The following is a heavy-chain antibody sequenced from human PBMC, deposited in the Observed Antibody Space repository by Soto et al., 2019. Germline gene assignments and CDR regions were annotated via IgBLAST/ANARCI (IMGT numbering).Heavy chain of an antibody. V-gene: IGHV1-69*12. CDR2: FIPIFGTA. CDR3: AIVTEGWYATRRLTDYGMDV. J-gene: IGHJ6*02. Sequence: QVQLVQSGAEVKKPGSSVKVSCKASGGTFSSYAISWVRQAPGQGLEWMGGFIPIFGTANYAQKFQGSVTITADESTSKAYMELSSLRSEDTAVYYCAIVTEGWYATRRLTDYGMDVWGQGTTVTVSS. CDR1: GGTFSSYA. D-gene: IGHD6-19*01.